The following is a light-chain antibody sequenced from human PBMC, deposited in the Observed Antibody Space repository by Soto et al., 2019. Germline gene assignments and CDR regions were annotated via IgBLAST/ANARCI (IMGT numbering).Light chain of an antibody. J-gene: IGKJ2*01. CDR2: GAS. CDR1: QSVSSSN. Sequence: EIVLTQSPGTLSLSPGERATLSCRASQSVSSSNLAWYQQKPGQAPRLLIYGASSRATGIPVRFSGSGSGTDFTLTSSRLEPEDFAVYYCQQYGDSPFTFGQGTKLEIK. CDR3: QQYGDSPFT. V-gene: IGKV3-20*01.